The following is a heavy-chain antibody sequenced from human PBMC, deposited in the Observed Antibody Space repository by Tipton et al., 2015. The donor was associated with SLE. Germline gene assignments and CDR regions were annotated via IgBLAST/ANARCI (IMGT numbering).Heavy chain of an antibody. V-gene: IGHV3-43D*04. D-gene: IGHD6-13*01. CDR1: GFTFDDYA. J-gene: IGHJ4*02. CDR2: ISWDGGST. Sequence: SLRLSCAASGFTFDDYAMHWVRQAPGKGLEWVSLISWDGGSTYYADSVKGRFTISRDNSKNSLYLQMNSLRAEDTALYYCAKDIGYSSSWYYFDYWGQGTLVTVSS. CDR3: AKDIGYSSSWYYFDY.